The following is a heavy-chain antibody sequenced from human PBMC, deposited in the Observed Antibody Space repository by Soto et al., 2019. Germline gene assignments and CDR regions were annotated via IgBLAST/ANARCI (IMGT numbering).Heavy chain of an antibody. Sequence: GASVYVSCKASGYTFTSYGISWVRQSPGQGLEWMGWISAYNGNTNYAQKLQGRVTMTTDTSTSTAYMELRSLRSDDTAVYYCARTLSGYSFCDYWGQGTLVTVSS. V-gene: IGHV1-18*01. CDR3: ARTLSGYSFCDY. CDR1: GYTFTSYG. J-gene: IGHJ4*02. D-gene: IGHD5-12*01. CDR2: ISAYNGNT.